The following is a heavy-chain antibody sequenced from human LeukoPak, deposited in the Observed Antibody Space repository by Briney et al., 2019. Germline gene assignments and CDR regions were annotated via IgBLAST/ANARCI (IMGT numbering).Heavy chain of an antibody. CDR3: AKGSGSYSSSFLDY. Sequence: GRSLRLSCAASGFTFDDYVMHWVRQSPGKGLELVSGISWNSDSIAYADSVKGRFTISRDNAKNSLYLQMNSLRGEDTAFYFCAKGSGSYSSSFLDYWGQGTLVTVSS. CDR2: ISWNSDSI. CDR1: GFTFDDYV. D-gene: IGHD1-26*01. V-gene: IGHV3-9*01. J-gene: IGHJ4*02.